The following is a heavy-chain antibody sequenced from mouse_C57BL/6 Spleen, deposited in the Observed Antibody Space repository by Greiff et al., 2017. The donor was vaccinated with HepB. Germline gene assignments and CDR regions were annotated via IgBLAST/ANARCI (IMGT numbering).Heavy chain of an antibody. J-gene: IGHJ3*01. V-gene: IGHV5-17*01. D-gene: IGHD1-1*01. CDR3: ARPRINYYGSSYVFAY. Sequence: EVQLVESGGGLVKPGGSLKLSCAASGFTFSDYGMHWVRQAPEKGLEWVAYISSGSSTIYYADTVKGRFTISRDNAKNTLFLQMTSLRSEDTAMYYCARPRINYYGSSYVFAYWGQGTLVTVSA. CDR2: ISSGSSTI. CDR1: GFTFSDYG.